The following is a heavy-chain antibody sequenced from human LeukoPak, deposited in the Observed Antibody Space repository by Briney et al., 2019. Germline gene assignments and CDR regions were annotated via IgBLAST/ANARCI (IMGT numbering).Heavy chain of an antibody. CDR3: ASAIGDLDY. V-gene: IGHV5-51*01. Sequence: GESLKISCKGSGSSFTSYWIGWVRQMPGKGLDWMGIFYPGDSDTSNRPSFQGQVTISVDKSISTAYLQWSSLKASDTAMYYCASAIGDLDYWGQGTLVTVSS. D-gene: IGHD2-21*01. CDR2: FYPGDSDT. CDR1: GSSFTSYW. J-gene: IGHJ4*02.